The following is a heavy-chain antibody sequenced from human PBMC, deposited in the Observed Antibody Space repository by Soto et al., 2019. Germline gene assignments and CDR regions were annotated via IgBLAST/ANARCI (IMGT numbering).Heavy chain of an antibody. Sequence: PGGSLRLSCAASGFTFDDYAMHWVRQAPGKGLEWVSGISWNSGTIGYADSVKGRFTISRDNAKISLYLEMNRLRTEDTALYYCAKSPRYSSGYFDPWGQGTLVTVSS. CDR1: GFTFDDYA. V-gene: IGHV3-9*01. J-gene: IGHJ4*02. CDR3: AKSPRYSSGYFDP. CDR2: ISWNSGTI. D-gene: IGHD6-19*01.